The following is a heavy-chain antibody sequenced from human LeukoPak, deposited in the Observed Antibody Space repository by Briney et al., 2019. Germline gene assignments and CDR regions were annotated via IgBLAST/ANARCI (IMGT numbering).Heavy chain of an antibody. CDR2: IYSSGVT. CDR3: TRQAIVGRLPPLV. D-gene: IGHD2-21*01. CDR1: GGSISGYY. J-gene: IGHJ4*02. Sequence: SETLSLTCTVSGGSISGYYWNWIRQPPGKGLEWIGYIYSSGVTEYNVSLKSRVTMSVDTSKKQFSLRLSSVTAADTAMFYCTRQAIVGRLPPLVWGQGILVTVSS. V-gene: IGHV4-59*01.